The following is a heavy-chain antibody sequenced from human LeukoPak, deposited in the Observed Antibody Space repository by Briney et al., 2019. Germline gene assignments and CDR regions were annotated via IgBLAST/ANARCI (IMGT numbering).Heavy chain of an antibody. D-gene: IGHD3-3*01. Sequence: HAGGSLRLSCAASGFTFSSYAMSWVRQAPGKGLEWVAVISYDGSNKYYADSVKGRFTISRDNSKNTLYLQMNSLRAADTAVYYCAKIRFLEWLLYAYYFDYWGQGTLVTVSS. CDR1: GFTFSSYA. V-gene: IGHV3-30-3*01. CDR3: AKIRFLEWLLYAYYFDY. CDR2: ISYDGSNK. J-gene: IGHJ4*02.